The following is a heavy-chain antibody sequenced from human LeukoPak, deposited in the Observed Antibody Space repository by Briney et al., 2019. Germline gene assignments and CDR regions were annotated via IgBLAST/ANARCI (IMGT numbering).Heavy chain of an antibody. Sequence: SETLSLTCAVYAGYLSLYYWTWIRQFPGDFMEWNGEINPRGSSNYNPSLKSLVTITVDTSKHQFSLQVTSVTAADTGVYYCARRVRSADHRCDCWGRGSLVTVSS. V-gene: IGHV4-34*01. CDR2: INPRGSS. CDR3: ARRVRSADHRCDC. J-gene: IGHJ4*02. D-gene: IGHD1-14*01. CDR1: AGYLSLYY.